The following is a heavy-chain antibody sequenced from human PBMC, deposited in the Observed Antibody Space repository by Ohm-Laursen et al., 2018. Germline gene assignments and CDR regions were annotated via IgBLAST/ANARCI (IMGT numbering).Heavy chain of an antibody. CDR2: INHSGST. J-gene: IGHJ5*02. Sequence: SQTLSLTCAVYGGSFSGYFWSWIRQPPGKGLEWIGEINHSGSTNYNPSLKSRVTISVDTSKNQFSLKLRSLTAADTAVYYCARGFRGDSQGYTWSDPWGQGTLVTVSS. D-gene: IGHD2-21*02. CDR3: ARGFRGDSQGYTWSDP. CDR1: GGSFSGYF. V-gene: IGHV4-34*01.